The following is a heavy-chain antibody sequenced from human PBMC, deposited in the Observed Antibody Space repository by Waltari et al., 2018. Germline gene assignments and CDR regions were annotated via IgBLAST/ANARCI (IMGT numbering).Heavy chain of an antibody. J-gene: IGHJ4*02. D-gene: IGHD1-26*01. Sequence: EVQLLESGGGLVQPGGSLRLSCAASGFTFSSYAMSWVRQAPGKGLEWVSAISGRGGSTYYADSVKGRFTISRDNSKNTLYLQMNSLRAEDTAVYYCANLAWELPVADDYWGQGTLVTVSS. CDR3: ANLAWELPVADDY. CDR2: ISGRGGST. V-gene: IGHV3-23*01. CDR1: GFTFSSYA.